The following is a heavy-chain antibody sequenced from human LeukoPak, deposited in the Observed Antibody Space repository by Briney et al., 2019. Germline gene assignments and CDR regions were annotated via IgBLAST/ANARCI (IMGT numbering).Heavy chain of an antibody. CDR1: GFTFSSYA. Sequence: GGSLRLSCAASGFTFSSYAMSWVRQAPGKGLEWVSAISGSGGSTYYADSLKGRFTISRDNSKNTLYLQMNSLRAEDTAVYYCASALRIVVVVAATDYWGQGTLVTVSS. D-gene: IGHD2-15*01. V-gene: IGHV3-23*01. J-gene: IGHJ4*02. CDR3: ASALRIVVVVAATDY. CDR2: ISGSGGST.